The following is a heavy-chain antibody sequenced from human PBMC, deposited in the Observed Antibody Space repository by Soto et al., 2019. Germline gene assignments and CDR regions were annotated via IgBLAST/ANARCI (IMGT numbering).Heavy chain of an antibody. CDR1: GYTFTSYG. Sequence: QVQLVQSGAEVKKPGASVKVSCKASGYTFTSYGISWVRQAPGQGLEWMGWISAYNGNTNYAQKLKGRVTMTTDTSTSTAYMELRSLRSDDTAVYYCARDQYYDILTGYYKDYYYGMDVWGQGTTVTVSS. J-gene: IGHJ6*02. CDR3: ARDQYYDILTGYYKDYYYGMDV. D-gene: IGHD3-9*01. CDR2: ISAYNGNT. V-gene: IGHV1-18*01.